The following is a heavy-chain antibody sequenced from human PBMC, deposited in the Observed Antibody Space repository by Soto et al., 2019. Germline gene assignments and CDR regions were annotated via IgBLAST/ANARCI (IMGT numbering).Heavy chain of an antibody. V-gene: IGHV3-30*03. CDR1: GFTVSTYG. D-gene: IGHD2-8*02. J-gene: IGHJ4*02. CDR2: ISRDGGTK. CDR3: TGEVASGY. Sequence: QVQLVESGGGVVQPGRSLRLSCAGSGFTVSTYGMHWVRQAPGKGLEWVAVISRDGGTKYYADSVKGRFTISRDNSRNTLFLEMNSLRSDDMAVYYCTGEVASGYWGQGTLVTVSS.